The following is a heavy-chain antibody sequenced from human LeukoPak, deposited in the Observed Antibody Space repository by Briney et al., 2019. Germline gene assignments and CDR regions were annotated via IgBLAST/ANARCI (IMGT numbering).Heavy chain of an antibody. J-gene: IGHJ5*02. Sequence: SETLSLTCTVSGDSINRYYWSWIRQPPGKGLEWIGYIYYSGSTNYNPSLKSRVTISVDKSKNQFSLRLSSVTAADTAVYYCARERDSNWFDPWGQGTLVTVSS. CDR3: ARERDSNWFDP. V-gene: IGHV4-59*12. CDR1: GDSINRYY. CDR2: IYYSGST. D-gene: IGHD3-22*01.